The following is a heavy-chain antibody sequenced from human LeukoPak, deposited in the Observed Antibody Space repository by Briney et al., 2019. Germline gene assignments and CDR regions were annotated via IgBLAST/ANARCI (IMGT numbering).Heavy chain of an antibody. D-gene: IGHD3-10*01. CDR1: GSPFTSYW. Sequence: HGESLQISCQGSGSPFTSYWIGGVRQLPGKGLEWMGIIYPGDSDTRYSPSFQGQVTISADKSISTAYLQWSSLKASDTAMYYCARHLVAHYGSGSLGWFDPWGQGTLVTVSS. CDR2: IYPGDSDT. J-gene: IGHJ5*02. V-gene: IGHV5-51*01. CDR3: ARHLVAHYGSGSLGWFDP.